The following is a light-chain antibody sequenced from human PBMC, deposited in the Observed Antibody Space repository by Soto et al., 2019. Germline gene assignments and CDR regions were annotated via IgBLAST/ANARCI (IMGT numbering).Light chain of an antibody. CDR1: SSAVGGYNY. CDR3: SSYTSSSTYNYV. V-gene: IGLV2-14*01. J-gene: IGLJ1*01. Sequence: QSALTQPASVSGSPGQSITISCTGTSSAVGGYNYVSWYQQHPGKAPKLMIYEVSNRPSGVSNRFSGSKSGNTASLTISGLQAEDEADYYCSSYTSSSTYNYVFGTGTKLTVL. CDR2: EVS.